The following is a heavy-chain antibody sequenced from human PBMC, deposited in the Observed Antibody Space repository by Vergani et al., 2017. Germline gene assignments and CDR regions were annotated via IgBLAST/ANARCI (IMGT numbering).Heavy chain of an antibody. V-gene: IGHV3-21*01. CDR3: ARDVDYGDYFDY. D-gene: IGHD4-17*01. CDR2: ISSSSSYI. J-gene: IGHJ4*02. Sequence: EVQLVESGGGLVKPGGSLRLSCAASGFTFSSYSMNWVRQAPGKGLEWVSSISSSSSYIYYADSVKGRFTISRDNAKNSLYLQMNSLRAEDTAVYYCARDVDYGDYFDYWGQGTLVTVSS. CDR1: GFTFSSYS.